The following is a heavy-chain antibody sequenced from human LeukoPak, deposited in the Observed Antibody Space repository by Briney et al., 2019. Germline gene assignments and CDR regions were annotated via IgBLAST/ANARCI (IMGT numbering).Heavy chain of an antibody. V-gene: IGHV4-39*01. Sequence: PSETLSLTCTVSGGSISSSSYYWGWIRQPPGKGLEWIGSLHYGGSTYYNPSLKSRVTIPVDTSKKQISLKQNSVTAADTAVYYCARLTFHYDGSGYYFDYWGQGTLVTVSS. J-gene: IGHJ4*02. CDR1: GGSISSSSYY. CDR2: LHYGGST. CDR3: ARLTFHYDGSGYYFDY. D-gene: IGHD3-22*01.